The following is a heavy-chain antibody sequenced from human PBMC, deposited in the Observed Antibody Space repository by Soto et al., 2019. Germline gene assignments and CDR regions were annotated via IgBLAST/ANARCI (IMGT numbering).Heavy chain of an antibody. V-gene: IGHV3-48*03. CDR3: AVSDSSGWYFDFQH. Sequence: EVQLVESGGGLVQPGGSLRLSCAASGFTFSSYEMNWVRQAPGKGLEWVSYISSSGSTIYYADSVKGRFTISRENAKNSLYLQMNSLRAKDTAVYYCAVSDSSGWYFDFQHWGQGTLVTVSS. CDR2: ISSSGSTI. D-gene: IGHD6-19*01. CDR1: GFTFSSYE. J-gene: IGHJ1*01.